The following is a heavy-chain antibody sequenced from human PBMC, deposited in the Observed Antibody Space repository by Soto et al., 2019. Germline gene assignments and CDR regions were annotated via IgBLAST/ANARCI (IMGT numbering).Heavy chain of an antibody. D-gene: IGHD6-6*01. V-gene: IGHV1-3*01. CDR2: INAGNGNT. Sequence: ASVKVSCKASGYTFTSYAMHWVRQAPGQRLEWMGWINAGNGNTKYSQKFQGRVTITRDTSASTAYMELSSLRSEDTAVYYCARDCEYSSPRYYYYYGMDVWGQGTTVTVSS. CDR3: ARDCEYSSPRYYYYYGMDV. CDR1: GYTFTSYA. J-gene: IGHJ6*02.